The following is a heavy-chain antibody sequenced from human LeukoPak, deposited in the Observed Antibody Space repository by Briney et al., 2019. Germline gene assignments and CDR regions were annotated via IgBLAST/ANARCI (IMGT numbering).Heavy chain of an antibody. V-gene: IGHV3-66*02. J-gene: IGHJ4*02. Sequence: GGSLRPSCAASGFTVSSNYMSWVRQAPGKGLEWVSVVYSGGSTYSADSVKGRFTISRDKSKNTLYLQMNSLRAEDTAVYYCVRGGSGWSAPDYWGQGTLVTVSS. D-gene: IGHD6-19*01. CDR3: VRGGSGWSAPDY. CDR1: GFTVSSNY. CDR2: VYSGGST.